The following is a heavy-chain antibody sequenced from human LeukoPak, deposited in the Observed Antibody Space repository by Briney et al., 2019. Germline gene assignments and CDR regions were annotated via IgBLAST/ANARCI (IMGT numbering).Heavy chain of an antibody. CDR3: ARAFRWPNAFDI. V-gene: IGHV3-11*01. J-gene: IGHJ3*02. D-gene: IGHD3-16*02. CDR1: GFTFSDYY. Sequence: GGSLRLSCAASGFTFSDYYMSWIRQAPGKGLEGVSYISSGAGTINYADSVRGRFTISRNNAKTSLYLQMNSLRAEDTAIYYFARAFRWPNAFDIWGQGTMVTVSS. CDR2: ISSGAGTI.